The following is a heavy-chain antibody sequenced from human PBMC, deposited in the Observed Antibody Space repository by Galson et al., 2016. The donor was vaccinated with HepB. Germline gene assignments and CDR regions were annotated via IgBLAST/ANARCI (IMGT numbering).Heavy chain of an antibody. Sequence: SETLSLTCTVSGGSVSSGSYYWSWIRQPPGKGLEWIGHIYYSGSTTYNPALKSRLTISVDTSKNQFSLKLSSVTAADTAVYYCARATWGNRFGNYYYHGMDVWGQGTTVIVSS. J-gene: IGHJ6*02. CDR3: ARATWGNRFGNYYYHGMDV. CDR1: GGSVSSGSYY. D-gene: IGHD3-16*01. V-gene: IGHV4-61*01. CDR2: IYYSGST.